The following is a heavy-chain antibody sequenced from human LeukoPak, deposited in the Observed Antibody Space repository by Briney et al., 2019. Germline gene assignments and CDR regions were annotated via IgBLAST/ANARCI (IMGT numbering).Heavy chain of an antibody. CDR3: ARDLTGPYDH. CDR1: GFTVSRYW. J-gene: IGHJ4*02. Sequence: GESLKISCAASGFTVSRYWMHWVRQAPGKGLVWVARINVEGNYIDYAESVKGRFTISRDSAKNTLYLQTNSVRAEDTAVYSCARDLTGPYDHWGQGTLVTVSS. CDR2: INVEGNYI. D-gene: IGHD3-22*01. V-gene: IGHV3-74*01.